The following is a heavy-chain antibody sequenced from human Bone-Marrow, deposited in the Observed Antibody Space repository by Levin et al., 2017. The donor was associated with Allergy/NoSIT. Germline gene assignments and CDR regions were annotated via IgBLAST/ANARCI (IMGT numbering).Heavy chain of an antibody. CDR3: SSYYDFWTEVVY. V-gene: IGHV3-49*03. Sequence: GGSLRLSCTTSGFTFGDYAMNWFRQAPGKGLEWVGFIRTKPYGGTTEYAASVKGRFTISRDDSKSTAYLQMTSLKTEDTAVYYCSSYYDFWTEVVYWGQGTLVTVSS. J-gene: IGHJ4*02. CDR2: IRTKPYGGTT. CDR1: GFTFGDYA. D-gene: IGHD3-3*01.